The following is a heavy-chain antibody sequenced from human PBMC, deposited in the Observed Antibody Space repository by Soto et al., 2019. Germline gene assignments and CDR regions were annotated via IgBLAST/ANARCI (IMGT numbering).Heavy chain of an antibody. CDR2: INHSGST. CDR3: ARVPQKIWFGEQYNWFDP. CDR1: GGSFSGYY. D-gene: IGHD3-10*01. Sequence: PSETLSLTCAVYGGSFSGYYWSWIRQPPGKGLEWIGEINHSGSTNYNPSLKSQVTISVDTSKNQFSLKLSSVTAADTAVYYCARVPQKIWFGEQYNWFDPWGQGTLVTVS. J-gene: IGHJ5*02. V-gene: IGHV4-34*01.